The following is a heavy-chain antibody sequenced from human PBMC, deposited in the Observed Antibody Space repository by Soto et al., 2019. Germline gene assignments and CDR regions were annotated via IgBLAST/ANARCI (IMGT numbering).Heavy chain of an antibody. CDR2: ISYDGSNK. J-gene: IGHJ5*02. CDR1: GFTFSSYA. D-gene: IGHD3-16*01. CDR3: AREPGGTDVAEWTYHVDT. Sequence: QVQLVESGGGVVQPGRSLRLSCAASGFTFSSYAMHWVRQAPGKGLEWVAGISYDGSNKYYADSVKGRFTISRDNSKNTRYLQMNSRRAEDTAVYYCAREPGGTDVAEWTYHVDTGGQGTLVTVSS. V-gene: IGHV3-30-3*01.